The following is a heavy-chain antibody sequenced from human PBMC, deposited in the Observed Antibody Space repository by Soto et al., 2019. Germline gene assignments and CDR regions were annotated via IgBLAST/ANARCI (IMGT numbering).Heavy chain of an antibody. J-gene: IGHJ3*02. CDR3: ATTKIAVAGTGDDAFDS. CDR1: GYTLTELS. Sequence: QVQLVQSGAEVKKPGASVKVSCKVSGYTLTELSMHWVRQAPGKGLEWMGGFDPEDGETIYAQKFQGRVTMTEDTSTYTAYMELSSLRSEDTAVYYCATTKIAVAGTGDDAFDSWGQGTMVTVSS. CDR2: FDPEDGET. D-gene: IGHD6-19*01. V-gene: IGHV1-24*01.